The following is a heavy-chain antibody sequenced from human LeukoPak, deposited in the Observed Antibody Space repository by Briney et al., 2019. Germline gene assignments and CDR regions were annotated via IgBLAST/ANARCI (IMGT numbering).Heavy chain of an antibody. CDR3: ALEKSGSPFDY. CDR2: INPGDGAT. D-gene: IGHD1-26*01. J-gene: IGHJ4*02. V-gene: IGHV1-46*03. Sequence: ASVKVSCKASGYTFTMYYIHWVRQAPGQGFEWMGMINPGDGATTYAQRFRGRVTVTRDMSTTTVYMDLRSLRSEDTAVYYCALEKSGSPFDYWGQGTLVTVSS. CDR1: GYTFTMYY.